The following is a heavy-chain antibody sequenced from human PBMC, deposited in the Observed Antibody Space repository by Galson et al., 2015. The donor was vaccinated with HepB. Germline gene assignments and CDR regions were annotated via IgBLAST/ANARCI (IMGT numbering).Heavy chain of an antibody. CDR2: INSDGSST. CDR3: ARERCSSSTSCYAYYYGMDV. J-gene: IGHJ6*02. D-gene: IGHD2-2*01. Sequence: SLRLSCAASGFTFSSYWMHWVRQAPGKGLVWVSRINSDGSSTSYADSVKGRFTISRDNAKNTLYLQMNSLRAEDTAVYYCARERCSSSTSCYAYYYGMDVWGQGTTVTVSS. CDR1: GFTFSSYW. V-gene: IGHV3-74*01.